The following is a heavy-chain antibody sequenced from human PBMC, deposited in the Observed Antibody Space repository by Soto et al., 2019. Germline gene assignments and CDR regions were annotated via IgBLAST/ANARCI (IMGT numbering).Heavy chain of an antibody. J-gene: IGHJ5*02. V-gene: IGHV4-34*01. CDR3: ARGRTAIATRWFDP. D-gene: IGHD1-26*01. CDR1: GGSFSYSY. Sequence: SETLSLTCAVFGGSFSYSYWSWIRQSPGKGLEWIGEITSSGSTYYNPSLKSRVTISGDTSKNQFSLEVRSVTAADTAVYYCARGRTAIATRWFDPWGQGTLVTVSS. CDR2: ITSSGST.